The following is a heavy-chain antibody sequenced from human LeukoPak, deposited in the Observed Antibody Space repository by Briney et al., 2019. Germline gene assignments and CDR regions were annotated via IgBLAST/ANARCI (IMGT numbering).Heavy chain of an antibody. J-gene: IGHJ4*02. CDR3: ARHQGGAYNAYYFDY. CDR1: GDSISSNRYY. D-gene: IGHD1-1*01. CDR2: IYHNGNT. V-gene: IGHV4-61*05. Sequence: SETLSLTCTVSGDSISSNRYYWSWIRQPPGKGLEWIGYIYHNGNTNYNPSLKSRVTISVDTSKNQFSLKLSSVTAADTAVYYCARHQGGAYNAYYFDYWGQGTLVTVSS.